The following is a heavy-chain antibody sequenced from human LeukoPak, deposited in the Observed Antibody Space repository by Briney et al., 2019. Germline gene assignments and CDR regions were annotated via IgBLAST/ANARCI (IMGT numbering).Heavy chain of an antibody. J-gene: IGHJ6*02. V-gene: IGHV3-13*01. D-gene: IGHD3-9*01. CDR2: IGTAGDT. Sequence: GGSLRLSCAASGFTFSSYVMHWVRQATGKGLDWVSAIGTAGDTYYPGSVKGRFTISRENAKNSLYLQMNSLRAGDTAVYYCARGKTLRYFDWLSNYYYYGMDVWGQGTTVTVSS. CDR3: ARGKTLRYFDWLSNYYYYGMDV. CDR1: GFTFSSYV.